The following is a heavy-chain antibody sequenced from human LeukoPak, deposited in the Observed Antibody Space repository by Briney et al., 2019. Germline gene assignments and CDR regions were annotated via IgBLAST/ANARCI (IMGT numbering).Heavy chain of an antibody. CDR1: GFTFSSYD. Sequence: GGSLRLSCAASGFTFSSYDMHWVRQAPGKGLEWVSTISSRSSYIYYADSVKGRFTISRDNAKNSLYLQMNSLRAEDTAVYYCAGDRAVEVAAGPIDPWGQGTLVTVSS. CDR2: ISSRSSYI. V-gene: IGHV3-21*01. J-gene: IGHJ5*02. CDR3: AGDRAVEVAAGPIDP. D-gene: IGHD2-15*01.